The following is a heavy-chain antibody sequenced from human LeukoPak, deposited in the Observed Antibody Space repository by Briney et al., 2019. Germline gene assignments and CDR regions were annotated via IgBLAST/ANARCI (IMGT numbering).Heavy chain of an antibody. CDR2: ISWNSGSI. D-gene: IGHD4-23*01. J-gene: IGHJ3*02. V-gene: IGHV3-9*01. CDR1: GFTFDDYA. Sequence: PGGSLRLSCAASGFTFDDYAMQWVRQAPGKGLEWVSGISWNSGSIGYADSVKGRFTISRDNAKNSLYLQMNSLRAEDTAVHYCARAQFYGGNGVDAFDIWGQGTMVTVSS. CDR3: ARAQFYGGNGVDAFDI.